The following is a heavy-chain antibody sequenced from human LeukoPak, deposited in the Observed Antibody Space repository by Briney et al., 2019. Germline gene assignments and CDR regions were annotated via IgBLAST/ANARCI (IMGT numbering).Heavy chain of an antibody. Sequence: GGSLRLSCAASGFTFSSYSMNWVRQAPGKGLEWVSGISGSGDNTYYADSVKGRFTVSRDNSKNTLYVQMKSLRAEDTAVYYCAKDFVVVPGNVNYFDYWGQGTLVTVSS. D-gene: IGHD2-21*02. CDR2: ISGSGDNT. CDR3: AKDFVVVPGNVNYFDY. CDR1: GFTFSSYS. V-gene: IGHV3-23*01. J-gene: IGHJ4*02.